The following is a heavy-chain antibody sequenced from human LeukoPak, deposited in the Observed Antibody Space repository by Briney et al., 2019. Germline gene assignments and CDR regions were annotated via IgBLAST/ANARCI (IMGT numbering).Heavy chain of an antibody. CDR2: INPSGGST. CDR1: GYTFTSYY. D-gene: IGHD3-22*01. J-gene: IGHJ3*02. CDR3: AYSSGYRGAFDI. V-gene: IGHV1-46*01. Sequence: VASVTVSCKASGYTFTSYYMHWVRQAPAQGLEWVGIINPSGGSTSYAQKFQGRVTMTRDTSTSTVYMELSSLRSEDTAVYYCAYSSGYRGAFDIWGQGTMVTVSS.